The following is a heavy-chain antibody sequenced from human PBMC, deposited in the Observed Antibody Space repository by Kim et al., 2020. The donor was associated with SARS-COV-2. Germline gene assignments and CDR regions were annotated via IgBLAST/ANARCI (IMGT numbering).Heavy chain of an antibody. J-gene: IGHJ1*01. D-gene: IGHD3-16*02. Sequence: GGSLRLSCAASGFTFSSYSMNWVRQAPGKGLEWVSSISSSSSYIYYADSVKGRFTISRDNAKNSLYLQMNSLRAEDTAVYYCAMYYDYVWGSYRPEYFQHEGQGPLVTVSS. CDR1: GFTFSSYS. CDR2: ISSSSSYI. CDR3: AMYYDYVWGSYRPEYFQH. V-gene: IGHV3-21*04.